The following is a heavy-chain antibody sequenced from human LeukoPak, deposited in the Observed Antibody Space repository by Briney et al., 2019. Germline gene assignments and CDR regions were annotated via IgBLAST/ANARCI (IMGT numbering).Heavy chain of an antibody. J-gene: IGHJ4*02. V-gene: IGHV4-34*01. Sequence: TTSETLSLTCAVYGGSFSGYYWSWIRQPPGKGLEWIGEINHSGSTNYNPSLKSRVTISVDTSKNQSSLKLSSVTAADTAVYYCARAPSFYGSGSYPMYYFDYWGQGTLVTVSS. CDR3: ARAPSFYGSGSYPMYYFDY. CDR2: INHSGST. CDR1: GGSFSGYY. D-gene: IGHD3-10*01.